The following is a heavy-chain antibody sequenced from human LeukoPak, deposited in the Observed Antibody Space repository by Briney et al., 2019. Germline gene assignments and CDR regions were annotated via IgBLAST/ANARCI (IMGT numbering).Heavy chain of an antibody. J-gene: IGHJ6*03. CDR1: GYTFTGYY. CDR2: INPNSGGT. CDR3: ARDERTYYYMDV. D-gene: IGHD1-7*01. Sequence: ASVKVSCKSSGYTFTGYYMHWVRQAPGQGLEWMGWINPNSGGTNYAQKFQGRVTMTRDTSISTAYMELSRLRSDDTAVYYCARDERTYYYMDVWGKGTTVTVSS. V-gene: IGHV1-2*02.